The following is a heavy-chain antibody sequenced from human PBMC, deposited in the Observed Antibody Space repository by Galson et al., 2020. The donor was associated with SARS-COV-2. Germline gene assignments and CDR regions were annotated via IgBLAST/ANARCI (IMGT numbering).Heavy chain of an antibody. D-gene: IGHD3-22*01. V-gene: IGHV3-33*01. CDR1: GFTFSSYG. CDR3: ARDGQGYSWLSQYSYYYMDV. CDR2: TWYDGNNK. J-gene: IGHJ6*03. Sequence: GGSLRLSCAASGFTFSSYGMHWVRQAPGKGLEWVADTWYDGNNKYYADSVKGRFTISRDNSKNTLYLQMNSLRAEDTAVYYCARDGQGYSWLSQYSYYYMDVWGKGTTVTVSS.